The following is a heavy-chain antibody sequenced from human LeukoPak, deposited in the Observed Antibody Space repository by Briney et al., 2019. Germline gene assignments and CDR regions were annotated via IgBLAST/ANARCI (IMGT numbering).Heavy chain of an antibody. J-gene: IGHJ6*02. V-gene: IGHV4-39*01. CDR1: GGSISSSSYY. Sequence: PSETLSLTCTVSGGSISSSSYYWGWIRQPPGKGLEWIGSIYYSGSTYYNPSLKSRVTISVDTSKNQFSLKLSSVTATDTAVYYCARHDCTSTSCNQFYGMDVWGQGTTVTVSS. D-gene: IGHD2-2*01. CDR2: IYYSGST. CDR3: ARHDCTSTSCNQFYGMDV.